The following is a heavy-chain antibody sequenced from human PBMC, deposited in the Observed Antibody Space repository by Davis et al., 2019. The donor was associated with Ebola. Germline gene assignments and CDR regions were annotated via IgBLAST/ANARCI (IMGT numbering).Heavy chain of an antibody. V-gene: IGHV4-34*01. CDR3: ARGLGTCSSTSCYRSNWFDP. J-gene: IGHJ5*02. Sequence: MPSETLSLTCAVYGGSFSGYYLSWIRQPPGKGLEWIGEINHSGSTNYNPSLKSRVTISVDTSKNQFSLKLSSVTAADTAVYYCARGLGTCSSTSCYRSNWFDPWGQGTLVTVSS. CDR2: INHSGST. D-gene: IGHD2-2*01. CDR1: GGSFSGYY.